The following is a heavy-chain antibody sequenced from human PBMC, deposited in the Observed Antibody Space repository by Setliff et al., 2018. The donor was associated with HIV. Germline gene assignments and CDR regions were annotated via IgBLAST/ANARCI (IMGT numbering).Heavy chain of an antibody. CDR1: GGTFSTYP. Sequence: GASVKVSCKASGGTFSTYPINWVRQAPGQGLEWMGGIIPIFGTANYAQKFQGRVTITTDESTNTAYMELSSLRSEDTAVCYCARGGIAAAGFYYYYYYMDVWGKGTTVTVSS. V-gene: IGHV1-69*05. J-gene: IGHJ6*03. D-gene: IGHD6-13*01. CDR3: ARGGIAAAGFYYYYYYMDV. CDR2: IIPIFGTA.